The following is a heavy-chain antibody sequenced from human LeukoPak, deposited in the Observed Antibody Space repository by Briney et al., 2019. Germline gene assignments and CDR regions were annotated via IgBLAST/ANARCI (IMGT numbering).Heavy chain of an antibody. CDR1: GGSISSGDYS. CDR2: IFQSGST. V-gene: IGHV4-30-2*01. J-gene: IGHJ5*02. Sequence: PSQTLSLTCAVSGGSISSGDYSWSWIRHPPGNGLEWIEYIFQSGSTYYNPSLRSRVTISVDRSKNQFSLKLSSVTAADTAVYYCARVGSDWNDVRYNWFDPWGQGTLVTVSS. CDR3: ARVGSDWNDVRYNWFDP. D-gene: IGHD1-1*01.